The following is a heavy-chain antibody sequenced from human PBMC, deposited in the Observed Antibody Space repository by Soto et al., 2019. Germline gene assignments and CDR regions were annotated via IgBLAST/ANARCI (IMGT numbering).Heavy chain of an antibody. CDR1: GYTFTGYY. Sequence: GASVKVSCKASGYTFTGYYMHWVRQAPGQGLEWMGWINPNSGGTNYAQKFQGRVTMTRDTSISTAYMELSRLRSDDTAVYYCARWASSTSLMRTYYFDYWGQGTLVTVS. CDR2: INPNSGGT. D-gene: IGHD2-2*01. J-gene: IGHJ4*02. V-gene: IGHV1-2*02. CDR3: ARWASSTSLMRTYYFDY.